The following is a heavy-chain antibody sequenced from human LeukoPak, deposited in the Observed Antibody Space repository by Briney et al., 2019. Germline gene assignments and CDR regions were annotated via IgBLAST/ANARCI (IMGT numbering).Heavy chain of an antibody. CDR3: TRGGPFGDY. CDR1: GFTFSSYW. J-gene: IGHJ4*02. CDR2: INSDGSST. Sequence: PGGSLRLSCAASGFTFSSYWLHWVRQAPGKGLAWVSRINSDGSSTSYADGVKGRFTISRDNAKNTVYLQMNSLRAEDTAVYYCTRGGPFGDYWGQGTLVTVSS. V-gene: IGHV3-74*01. D-gene: IGHD3-16*01.